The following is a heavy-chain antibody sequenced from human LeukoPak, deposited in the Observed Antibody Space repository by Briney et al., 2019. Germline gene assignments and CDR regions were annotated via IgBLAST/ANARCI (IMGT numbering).Heavy chain of an antibody. CDR2: ISWNSGSI. Sequence: PGRSLRLSCAASGFTFDDYAMQWVRQAPGKGLEWVSGISWNSGSIDYADSVKGRFTISRDNAKNSLYLQMNSLRAEDTAVYYCARVGIVGATSHVLNDAFDIWGQGTMVTVSS. J-gene: IGHJ3*02. CDR3: ARVGIVGATSHVLNDAFDI. D-gene: IGHD1-26*01. V-gene: IGHV3-9*01. CDR1: GFTFDDYA.